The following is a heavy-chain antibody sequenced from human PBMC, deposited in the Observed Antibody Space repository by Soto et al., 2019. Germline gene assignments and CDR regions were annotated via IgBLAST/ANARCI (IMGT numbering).Heavy chain of an antibody. CDR3: ARDLGSGYDPGDY. Sequence: GASVKVSCKTSGDIFSGYSISWVRQAPGQGLEWMGGIIPIFSTTNYAQRFHGRVTITADKSTSTVYMELYSLKSEDTAVYYCARDLGSGYDPGDYWGQGTLVTVSS. D-gene: IGHD5-12*01. V-gene: IGHV1-69*06. J-gene: IGHJ4*02. CDR1: GDIFSGYS. CDR2: IIPIFSTT.